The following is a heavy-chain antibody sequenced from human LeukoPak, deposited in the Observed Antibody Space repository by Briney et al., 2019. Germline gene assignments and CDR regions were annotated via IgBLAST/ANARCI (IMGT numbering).Heavy chain of an antibody. CDR3: AGGAVYGSGSVPFDY. CDR2: ISYDGSNK. CDR1: GFTFSSYA. D-gene: IGHD3-10*01. V-gene: IGHV3-30-3*01. J-gene: IGHJ4*02. Sequence: GGSLRLSCAASGFTFSSYAMHWVRQAPGKGLEWVAVISYDGSNKYYADSVKGRFTISRDNSKNTLYLQMNSLRAEDTAVYYCAGGAVYGSGSVPFDYWGQGTLVTVSS.